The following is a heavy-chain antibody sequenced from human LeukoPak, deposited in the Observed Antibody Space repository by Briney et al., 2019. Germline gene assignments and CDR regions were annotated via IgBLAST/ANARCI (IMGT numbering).Heavy chain of an antibody. Sequence: GGSLRLSCAASGFTVSSNYMSWVRQAPGKGLEWASLIYSGGSTYYADSVKGRFTISRDNSKNTLYLQMNSLRVEDTAVYYCASSGQWLVSYFDYWGQGTLVTVSS. CDR2: IYSGGST. V-gene: IGHV3-66*01. CDR3: ASSGQWLVSYFDY. D-gene: IGHD6-19*01. CDR1: GFTVSSNY. J-gene: IGHJ4*02.